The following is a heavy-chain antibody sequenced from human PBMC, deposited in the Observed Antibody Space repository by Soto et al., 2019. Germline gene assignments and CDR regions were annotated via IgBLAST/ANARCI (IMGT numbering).Heavy chain of an antibody. CDR1: GFTVSNNY. CDR3: TRRPGS. V-gene: IGHV3-66*01. Sequence: EVQLVESGGGLVRPGGSLRLSCVASGFTVSNNYMSWVRQAPGKGLECVSFIYSGGNTYYADSVKGRFTLSRDKSKNTLYLQMTSLRAEDTAVYYCTRRPGSWGQGTLVTVS. J-gene: IGHJ5*02. CDR2: IYSGGNT.